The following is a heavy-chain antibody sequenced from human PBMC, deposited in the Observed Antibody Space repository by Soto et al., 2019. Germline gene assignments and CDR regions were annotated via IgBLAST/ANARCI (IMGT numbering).Heavy chain of an antibody. CDR2: IYYSGST. CDR3: ASGWGNYDIGRRNNWFDP. J-gene: IGHJ5*02. V-gene: IGHV4-39*01. D-gene: IGHD4-4*01. Sequence: QLQLQESGPGLVKPSETLSLTCTVSGGSISSSSYYWGWIRQPPGKGLEWIGSIYYSGSTYYNPSLKSRVTISVDTSKNQFSLKLSSVTAADTAVYYCASGWGNYDIGRRNNWFDPWGQGTLVTVSS. CDR1: GGSISSSSYY.